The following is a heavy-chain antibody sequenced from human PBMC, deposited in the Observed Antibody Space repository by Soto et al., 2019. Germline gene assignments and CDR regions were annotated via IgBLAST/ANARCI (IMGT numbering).Heavy chain of an antibody. D-gene: IGHD3-3*01. Sequence: GGSLRLSCAASGFTFSTYAMSWVRQAPGKGLEWVSAISGSGGDTYYADSGKGRSTISRDNSKSTLYLQMNSLRDDDTAVYYCVKEIRIFGVVIFDYWGQGTLVTVSS. CDR2: ISGSGGDT. CDR1: GFTFSTYA. J-gene: IGHJ4*02. CDR3: VKEIRIFGVVIFDY. V-gene: IGHV3-23*01.